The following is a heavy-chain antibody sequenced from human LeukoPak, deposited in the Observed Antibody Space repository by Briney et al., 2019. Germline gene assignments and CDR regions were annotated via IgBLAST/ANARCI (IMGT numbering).Heavy chain of an antibody. CDR2: INAGNGNT. CDR3: ARWDYYGSGSYSPPHY. CDR1: GYTFTSYA. J-gene: IGHJ4*02. D-gene: IGHD3-10*01. Sequence: ASVTVSCKASGYTFTSYAVHWVRQAPGQRLEWMGWINAGNGNTKYSQKFQGRVTITRDTSASTAYMELSSLRSDDTAVYYCARWDYYGSGSYSPPHYWGQGTLVTVSS. V-gene: IGHV1-3*01.